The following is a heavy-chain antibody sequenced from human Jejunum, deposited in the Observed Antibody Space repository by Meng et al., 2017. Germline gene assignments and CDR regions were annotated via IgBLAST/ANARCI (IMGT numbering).Heavy chain of an antibody. CDR3: AKLTTN. CDR1: GFTFSSHT. Sequence: EVLVLDWGGSLVQPGGSLRLSRAASGFTFSSHTLSWVRQAPGKGLEWVSSISVSTSSTYYTDSVKGRFTISRDNSKNTLYLQMDSLRAEDTAVYYCAKLTTNWGQGTLVTVSS. J-gene: IGHJ4*02. CDR2: ISVSTSST. D-gene: IGHD1-14*01. V-gene: IGHV3-23*01.